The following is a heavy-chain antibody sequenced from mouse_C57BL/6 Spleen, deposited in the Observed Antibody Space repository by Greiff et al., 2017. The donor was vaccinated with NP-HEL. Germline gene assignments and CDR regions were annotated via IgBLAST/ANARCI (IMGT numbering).Heavy chain of an antibody. Sequence: EVKVEESGGGLVQPGGSMKLSCAASGFTFSDAWMDWVRQSPEKGLEWVAEIRNKANNHATYYAESVKGRFTISRDDSKSSVYLQMNRLRAEDTGVYNCAPYYRYAIGYWGQGTSVTVSS. CDR1: GFTFSDAW. CDR3: APYYRYAIGY. V-gene: IGHV6-6*01. CDR2: IRNKANNHAT. J-gene: IGHJ4*01. D-gene: IGHD2-14*01.